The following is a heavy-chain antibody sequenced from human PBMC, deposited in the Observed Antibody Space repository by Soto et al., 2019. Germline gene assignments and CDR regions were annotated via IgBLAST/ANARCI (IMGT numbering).Heavy chain of an antibody. V-gene: IGHV3-21*01. CDR2: ISSRSSYI. CDR3: ARDMGDYYGIDV. D-gene: IGHD3-16*01. Sequence: EVQLEESGGGLVKPGGSLRLSCAGSGFTFSSYNMNWVRQAPGKGLEWVSSISSRSSYISYADSVKGRFTISRDNARNSLYLQMNSLGAEDTAVFYCARDMGDYYGIDVWGQGTTVTVSS. CDR1: GFTFSSYN. J-gene: IGHJ6*02.